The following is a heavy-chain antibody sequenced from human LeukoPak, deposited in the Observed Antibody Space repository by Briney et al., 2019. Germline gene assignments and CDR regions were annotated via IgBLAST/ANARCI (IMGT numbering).Heavy chain of an antibody. CDR3: AREGRRVAGPFDY. Sequence: SVKVSCKASGGSFSRYAVSWVRQAPGQGLEWMGGIIPFFGPANYAQKFQGRVSISVDESATTAYIELSRLTSEDTAVYYCAREGRRVAGPFDYWGQGTLVTVSS. CDR2: IIPFFGPA. V-gene: IGHV1-69*13. J-gene: IGHJ4*02. CDR1: GGSFSRYA. D-gene: IGHD6-19*01.